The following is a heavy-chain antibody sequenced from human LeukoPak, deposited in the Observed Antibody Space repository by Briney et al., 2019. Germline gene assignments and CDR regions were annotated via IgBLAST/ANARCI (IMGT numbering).Heavy chain of an antibody. D-gene: IGHD5-18*01. CDR2: IYYSGST. Sequence: PSETLSLTCTVSGGSISSSSYYWGWIRQPPGKGMEWIGSIYYSGSTYYNPSLKSRVTISVDTSKNQFSLKPSSVTAADTAVYYCASQRGYSYGAVGMDVWGQGTTVTVSS. CDR1: GGSISSSSYY. J-gene: IGHJ6*02. V-gene: IGHV4-39*01. CDR3: ASQRGYSYGAVGMDV.